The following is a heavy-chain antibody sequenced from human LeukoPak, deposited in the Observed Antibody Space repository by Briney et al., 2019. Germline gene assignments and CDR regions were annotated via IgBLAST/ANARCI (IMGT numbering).Heavy chain of an antibody. CDR1: GYGFTSYW. CDR2: IYPGDSDT. V-gene: IGHV5-51*01. D-gene: IGHD2-2*02. Sequence: GESLKIPCKGSGYGFTSYWIGWVRQMPGKGLEWMGIIYPGDSDTRYSPSFQGQVTISADKSISTAYLQWSSLKASDTAMYYCARQCSSTSCYTVDYWGQGTLVTVSS. CDR3: ARQCSSTSCYTVDY. J-gene: IGHJ4*02.